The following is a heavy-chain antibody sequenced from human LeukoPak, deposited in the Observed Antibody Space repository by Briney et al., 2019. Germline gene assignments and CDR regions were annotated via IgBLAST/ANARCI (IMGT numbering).Heavy chain of an antibody. J-gene: IGHJ6*02. CDR1: GFTFSSYG. V-gene: IGHV3-33*01. CDR2: IWYDGSNR. Sequence: PGRSLRLSCAASGFTFSSYGMHWVRQAPGKGLEWVAVIWYDGSNRYYADSVKGRFTISRDNSKNTLYLQMNSLRAEDTAVYYCARGTYHYYGMDVWGQETTVTVSS. CDR3: ARGTYHYYGMDV.